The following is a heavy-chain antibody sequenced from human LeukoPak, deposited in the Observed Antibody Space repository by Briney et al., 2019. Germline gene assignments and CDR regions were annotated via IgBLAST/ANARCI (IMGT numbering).Heavy chain of an antibody. CDR2: IYSSGST. CDR3: ARLSNPTRGHYYYYMDV. J-gene: IGHJ6*03. Sequence: SETLSLTRTVSGGSIRSYYWSWIRQPPGKGLEWIGYIYSSGSTNYNPSLKGRVTITVDMSKNQFSLKLSSVTAADTAVYYCARLSNPTRGHYYYYMDVWGKGTTVTVSS. D-gene: IGHD4-11*01. V-gene: IGHV4-4*09. CDR1: GGSIRSYY.